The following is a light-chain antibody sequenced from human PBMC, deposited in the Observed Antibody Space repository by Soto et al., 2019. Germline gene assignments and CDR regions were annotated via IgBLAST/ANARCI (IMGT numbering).Light chain of an antibody. CDR3: SSYAGINNLV. V-gene: IGLV2-8*01. CDR1: RSYVGRYTY. J-gene: IGLJ2*01. CDR2: EVT. Sequence: QSVLTQPPSASGSPGQSVTISCTGTRSYVGRYTYVSWYQQHPGKAPKLMIYEVTRRPSGVPDRFSGSKSGNTASLTVSGLQAEDEADYYCSSYAGINNLVFGGGTNVTVL.